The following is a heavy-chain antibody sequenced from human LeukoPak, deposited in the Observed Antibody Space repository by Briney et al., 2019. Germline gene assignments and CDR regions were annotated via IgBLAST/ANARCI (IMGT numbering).Heavy chain of an antibody. CDR3: ARDTVVVVSATSLFDY. J-gene: IGHJ4*02. CDR2: IKQDGSEK. D-gene: IGHD2-15*01. CDR1: GFTFSRYW. V-gene: IGHV3-7*05. Sequence: PGGSLRLSCAASGFTFSRYWMSWVRQAPGRGLEWVANIKQDGSEKYYVDSVKGRFTISRDNAKNSLYLQMNSLRAEDMAVFYCARDTVVVVSATSLFDYWGQGTLVTVSS.